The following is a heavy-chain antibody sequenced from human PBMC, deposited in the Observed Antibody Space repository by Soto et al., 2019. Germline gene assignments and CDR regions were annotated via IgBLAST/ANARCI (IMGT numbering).Heavy chain of an antibody. CDR3: ARDYGDYSFFFDY. D-gene: IGHD4-17*01. V-gene: IGHV4-59*01. CDR1: GGSITTYQ. Sequence: SETLSLTCTVSGGSITTYQWSWIRQPPGKGLEWIGGYSGFTDYNPSLESRATISVDHSKNQFSLTLRSVTAADTAVYYCARDYGDYSFFFDYWGQGALVTVST. J-gene: IGHJ4*02. CDR2: YSGFT.